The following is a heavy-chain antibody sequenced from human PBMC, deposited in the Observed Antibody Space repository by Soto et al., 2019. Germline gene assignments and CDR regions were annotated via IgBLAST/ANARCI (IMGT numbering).Heavy chain of an antibody. D-gene: IGHD2-2*01. V-gene: IGHV1-69*01. CDR1: GGTFSSYA. Sequence: VQLVQSGAEVKKPGSSVKVSCKASGGTFSSYAISWVRQAPGQGLEWIGGIIPISETTNYAQKIQGRDTIAADESKSTAYVELSSLRSEDTAVYYCTRSQVSSTSLATYYYYYYGMDVWGQGTTVTVSS. CDR2: IIPISETT. J-gene: IGHJ6*02. CDR3: TRSQVSSTSLATYYYYYYGMDV.